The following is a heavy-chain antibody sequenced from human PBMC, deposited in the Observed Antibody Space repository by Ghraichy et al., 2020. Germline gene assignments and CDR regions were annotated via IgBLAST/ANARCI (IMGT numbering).Heavy chain of an antibody. J-gene: IGHJ4*02. Sequence: SQTLSLTCAISGHSVSTKYAAWNWIRQSPSRGLEWLGRTYYRTKWHNEYAVSVESRITINPDTSKNQFSLQLTSVTPEDTAVYYCARDYDQSFDSWGQGTLVTVSS. V-gene: IGHV6-1*01. CDR2: TYYRTKWHN. CDR1: GHSVSTKYAA. CDR3: ARDYDQSFDS. D-gene: IGHD3-22*01.